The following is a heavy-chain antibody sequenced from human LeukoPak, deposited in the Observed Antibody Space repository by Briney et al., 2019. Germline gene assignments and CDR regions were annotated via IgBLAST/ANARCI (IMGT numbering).Heavy chain of an antibody. Sequence: ASVKVSCKASGYTFTSYGISWVRQAPGQGLEWMGIINPSGGSTSYAQKFQGRVTMTRDMSTSTVYMELSSLRSEDTAVYYCARGGGRGYSYGYLGYWGQGTLVTVSS. CDR1: GYTFTSYG. CDR2: INPSGGST. CDR3: ARGGGRGYSYGYLGY. D-gene: IGHD5-18*01. J-gene: IGHJ4*02. V-gene: IGHV1-46*01.